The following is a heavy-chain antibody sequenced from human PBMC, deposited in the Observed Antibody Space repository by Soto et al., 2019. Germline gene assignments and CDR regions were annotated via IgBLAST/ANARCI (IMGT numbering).Heavy chain of an antibody. CDR1: GGTSSSYA. D-gene: IGHD3-9*01. J-gene: IGHJ6*02. CDR2: IIAFFGTA. CDR3: ACTDYYSNYYYYGMDV. Sequence: QVQLVQSGAEVKKPGSSVKVSCKASGGTSSSYAISWVRQAPGQGLEWMGGIIAFFGTANYAQKFQGRVTITADESTTTAYMELSSLKSEDTAVYYCACTDYYSNYYYYGMDVWGQGTTVTVSS. V-gene: IGHV1-69*01.